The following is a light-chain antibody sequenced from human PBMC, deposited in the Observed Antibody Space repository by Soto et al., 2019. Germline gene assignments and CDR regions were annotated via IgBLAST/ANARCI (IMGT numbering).Light chain of an antibody. Sequence: DIQMTQSPSTLSGNIGDRVTTTCRASQTISSWLAWYQQKPGKAPKLLIYKASTLKSGVPSRFSGSGSGTEFTLTISSLQPDDFATYYCQHYNSYSEAFGQGTLVDI. CDR1: QTISSW. V-gene: IGKV1-5*03. CDR2: KAS. CDR3: QHYNSYSEA. J-gene: IGKJ1*01.